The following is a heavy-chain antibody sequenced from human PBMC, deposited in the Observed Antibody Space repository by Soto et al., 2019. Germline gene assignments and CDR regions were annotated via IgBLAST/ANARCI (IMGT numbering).Heavy chain of an antibody. CDR3: AHRVLRTVFGLVTTTAIYFDF. CDR1: GFSLTTSGVG. Sequence: QITLNESGPMPVNPRQTLTLTCTFSGFSLTTSGVGVGWIRQSPGKAPEWLALIYWDDDKRYSSSLKSRLTITKDTAKNLVVLTMADLDPADSGTYYCAHRVLRTVFGLVTTTAIYFDFWGQGTPVAVSS. J-gene: IGHJ4*02. D-gene: IGHD3-3*01. CDR2: IYWDDDK. V-gene: IGHV2-5*02.